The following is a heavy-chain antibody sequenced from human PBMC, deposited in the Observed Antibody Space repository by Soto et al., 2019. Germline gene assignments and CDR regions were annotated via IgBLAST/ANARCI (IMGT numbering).Heavy chain of an antibody. Sequence: SVKVSCKASGGTFSSHAISWVRQAPGQGLEWMGGIIPIFGTANYAQKFQGRVTITADESTSTAYMELSSLRSEDTAVYYCARVDEYYHDSSGEVDAFDIWGQGTMVTVSS. J-gene: IGHJ3*02. CDR3: ARVDEYYHDSSGEVDAFDI. CDR1: GGTFSSHA. V-gene: IGHV1-69*13. CDR2: IIPIFGTA. D-gene: IGHD3-22*01.